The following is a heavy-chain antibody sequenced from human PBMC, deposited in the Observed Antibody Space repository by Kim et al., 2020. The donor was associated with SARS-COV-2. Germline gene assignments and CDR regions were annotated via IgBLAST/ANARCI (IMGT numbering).Heavy chain of an antibody. CDR3: ARGYYGSGSYYISEAFDI. CDR2: INSDGSST. CDR1: GFTFSSYW. Sequence: GGSLRLSCAASGFTFSSYWMHWVRQAPGKGLVWVSRINSDGSSTSYADSVKGRFTISRENAKNTLYLQMNSLRAEDTAVYYCARGYYGSGSYYISEAFDIWGQGTMVTVSS. V-gene: IGHV3-74*01. J-gene: IGHJ3*02. D-gene: IGHD3-10*01.